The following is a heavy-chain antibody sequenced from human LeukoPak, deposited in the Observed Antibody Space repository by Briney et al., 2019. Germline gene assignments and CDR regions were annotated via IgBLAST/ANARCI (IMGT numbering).Heavy chain of an antibody. CDR3: ARRYCSGGSCYSAFDY. J-gene: IGHJ4*02. V-gene: IGHV4-59*01. CDR1: GGSISSYY. D-gene: IGHD2-15*01. CDR2: MYYSGST. Sequence: SETLSLTCTASGGSISSYYWSWIRQPPGQGLEWNCFMYYSGSTNYNPSLKSPVTISLDTSKNQFSLKLSSVTAADTAVYYCARRYCSGGSCYSAFDYWGQGTLVTVSS.